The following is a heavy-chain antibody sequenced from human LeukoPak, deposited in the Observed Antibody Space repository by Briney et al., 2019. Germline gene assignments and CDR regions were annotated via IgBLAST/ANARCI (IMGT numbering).Heavy chain of an antibody. CDR2: INPNSGGT. CDR1: GYTLNELS. D-gene: IGHD6-19*01. V-gene: IGHV1-2*06. Sequence: ASVKVSCKVSGYTLNELSMHWVRQAPGQGLEWMGRINPNSGGTNYAQKFQGRVTMTRDTSISTAYMELSRLRSDDTAVYYCARVRSSGWYEAGLDYWGQGTLVTVSS. J-gene: IGHJ4*02. CDR3: ARVRSSGWYEAGLDY.